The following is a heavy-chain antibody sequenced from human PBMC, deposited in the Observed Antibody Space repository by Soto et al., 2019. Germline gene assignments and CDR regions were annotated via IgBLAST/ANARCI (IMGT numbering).Heavy chain of an antibody. CDR2: IYWDDAK. J-gene: IGHJ4*02. Sequence: QITLKESGPTLVKPRQTLTLTCTFSGLSLSTSGVGVGWIRQPPGKALEWLALIYWDDAKRYSPSLKSRLNITKDISKNQMVLTMTNMDPVDTATYYCAHRLCTTVTTLGFDYWGQRPVVTASS. D-gene: IGHD4-17*01. V-gene: IGHV2-5*02. CDR1: GLSLSTSGVG. CDR3: AHRLCTTVTTLGFDY.